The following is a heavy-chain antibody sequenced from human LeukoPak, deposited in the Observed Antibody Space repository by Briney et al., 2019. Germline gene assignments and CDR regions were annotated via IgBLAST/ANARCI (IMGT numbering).Heavy chain of an antibody. D-gene: IGHD1-14*01. CDR1: GDSISSSSYY. V-gene: IGHV4-39*01. CDR2: IYYSGST. CDR3: ARPSSGSAFGI. J-gene: IGHJ3*02. Sequence: SETLSLTCTVSGDSISSSSYYWGWIRQPPGKGLEWIGSIYYSGSTYYNPSLKSRVTISVDTSKNQFSLKLSSVTAADTAVYYCARPSSGSAFGIWGQGTMVTVSS.